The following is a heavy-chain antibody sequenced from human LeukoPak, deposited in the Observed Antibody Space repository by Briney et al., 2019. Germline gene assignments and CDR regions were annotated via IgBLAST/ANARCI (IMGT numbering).Heavy chain of an antibody. D-gene: IGHD3-3*01. Sequence: GGSLRLSCAVSGFKFNSYWMNWVRQVPGKCLVWVAHINTHGNTANYADSVKGRFTISRDNSKNTLYLQMNSLRAEDTAVYYCAKDLIFGVVITHYFDYWGQGTLVTVSS. CDR2: INTHGNTA. J-gene: IGHJ4*02. CDR3: AKDLIFGVVITHYFDY. V-gene: IGHV3-74*01. CDR1: GFKFNSYW.